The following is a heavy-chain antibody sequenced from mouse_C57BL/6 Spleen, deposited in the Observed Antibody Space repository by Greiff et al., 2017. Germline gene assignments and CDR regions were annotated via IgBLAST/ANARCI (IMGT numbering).Heavy chain of an antibody. D-gene: IGHD1-1*01. V-gene: IGHV5-16*01. CDR2: INYDGSST. CDR1: GFTFSDYY. J-gene: IGHJ3*01. Sequence: EVKLMESEGGLVQPGSSMKLSCTASGFTFSDYYMAWVRQGPEKGLEWVANINYDGSSTYYLDSLKSRFIISSDNAKNILYLQMSSLKSEDTATYYCARATDYGSSYCFAYWGQGTLVTVSA. CDR3: ARATDYGSSYCFAY.